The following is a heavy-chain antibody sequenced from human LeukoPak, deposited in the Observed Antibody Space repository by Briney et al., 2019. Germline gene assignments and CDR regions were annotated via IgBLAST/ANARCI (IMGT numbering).Heavy chain of an antibody. D-gene: IGHD5-18*01. CDR1: GFTFSSYS. Sequence: PGGSLRLSCAASGFTFSSYSMNWVRQAPGKGLEWVSSISSSSSYIYYADSVKGRFTISRDNAKNSLYLQMNSLRAEDTAVYYCARDGGQLWARYYYFDYWGQGTLVTASS. CDR2: ISSSSSYI. CDR3: ARDGGQLWARYYYFDY. J-gene: IGHJ4*02. V-gene: IGHV3-21*01.